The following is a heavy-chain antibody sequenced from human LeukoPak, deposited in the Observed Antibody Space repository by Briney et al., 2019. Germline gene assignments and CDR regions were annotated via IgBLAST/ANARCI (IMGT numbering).Heavy chain of an antibody. V-gene: IGHV3-48*02. CDR3: ARDLILADSSGSSAHDF. Sequence: GGSLRLSCAASGFTFTNYNMNWVRQAPGKGLEWVSYITGSSSTIYYADSVKGRFTISRDNAKNSLYLQMNSLRDEDTAVYYCARDLILADSSGSSAHDFWGQGTLVTVSS. D-gene: IGHD2-15*01. CDR2: ITGSSSTI. CDR1: GFTFTNYN. J-gene: IGHJ4*02.